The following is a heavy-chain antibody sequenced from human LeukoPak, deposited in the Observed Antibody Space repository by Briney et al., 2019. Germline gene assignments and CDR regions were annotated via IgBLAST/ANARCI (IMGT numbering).Heavy chain of an antibody. D-gene: IGHD3-9*01. Sequence: SETLSLTCTVSGGSISTYYWSWIRQPPEKGLEWIGYIYYSGSTNYNPSLKSRVTISVDTSKNQFSLKLSSVTAADTAVYYCARATSGYLYYFDYWGQGTLVTVSS. CDR1: GGSISTYY. CDR3: ARATSGYLYYFDY. CDR2: IYYSGST. J-gene: IGHJ4*02. V-gene: IGHV4-59*01.